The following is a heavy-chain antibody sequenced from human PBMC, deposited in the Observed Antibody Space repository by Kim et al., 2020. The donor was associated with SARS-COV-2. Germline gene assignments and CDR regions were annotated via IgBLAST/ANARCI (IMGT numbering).Heavy chain of an antibody. CDR3: ARKSGYCSGGACDHYYFDY. CDR1: RYSISIGHY. D-gene: IGHD2-15*01. Sequence: SETLSLTCTVSRYSISIGHYWGWIRQPPGKGLEWIGSISFSRSPAYNPSLKSRVTVSVDTSNNQFSLKLTSVNAADTAVYYCARKSGYCSGGACDHYYFDYWGHGTLVTVSS. V-gene: IGHV4-38-2*02. CDR2: ISFSRSP. J-gene: IGHJ4*01.